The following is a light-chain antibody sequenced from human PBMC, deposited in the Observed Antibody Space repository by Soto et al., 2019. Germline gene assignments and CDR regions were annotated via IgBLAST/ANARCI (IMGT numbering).Light chain of an antibody. V-gene: IGKV3-20*01. CDR1: QSVDSVY. Sequence: EIVLTQSPGTLSLSPGERATLSCRASQSVDSVYLTWYQQKPGQAPRLLIYGASTRAAGIPSRFSGSGSGTDFTLTISRLEPDDFAVYYCQQYDTSPPQYTFGQGTKLEFK. J-gene: IGKJ2*01. CDR3: QQYDTSPPQYT. CDR2: GAS.